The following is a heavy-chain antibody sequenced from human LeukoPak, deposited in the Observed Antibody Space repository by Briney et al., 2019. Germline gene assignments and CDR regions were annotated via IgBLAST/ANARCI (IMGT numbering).Heavy chain of an antibody. CDR2: INPNSGGT. Sequence: ASVKVSCKASGYTFTGYYMHWVRQAPGQGLEWMGWINPNSGGTNYAQKFQGRVTMTRGTSISTAYMELSRLRSDDTAVYYCARIGEYYYGSGTSLDYWGQGTLVTVSS. V-gene: IGHV1-2*02. J-gene: IGHJ4*02. CDR1: GYTFTGYY. D-gene: IGHD3-10*01. CDR3: ARIGEYYYGSGTSLDY.